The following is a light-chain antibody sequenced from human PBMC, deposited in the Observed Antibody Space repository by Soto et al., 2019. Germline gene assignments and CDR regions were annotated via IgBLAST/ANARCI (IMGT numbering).Light chain of an antibody. CDR2: FDL. CDR3: QVWHTRSEYV. J-gene: IGLJ1*01. V-gene: IGLV3-21*04. Sequence: SYVLTQPPSVSVAPGKTARITCGGDNLGDTNVHWYQVKPGQAPLLVMSFDLERPSGIPERFSGYTSGNTATLTISRVEIGDEADYYCQVWHTRSEYVFETGTKVTVL. CDR1: NLGDTN.